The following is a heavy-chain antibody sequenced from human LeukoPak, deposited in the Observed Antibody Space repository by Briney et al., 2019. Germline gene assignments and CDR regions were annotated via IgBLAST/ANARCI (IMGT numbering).Heavy chain of an antibody. Sequence: GTSLRLSCAASGFNFRNYGMHWVRQAPGKGLEWVAVAYGDGTDRYYADSVKGRFTISKDISRNTLSVQMNSLRVEDTAVYYCATGGGYYYDHWGQGTLVTVAS. CDR3: ATGGGYYYDH. J-gene: IGHJ4*02. V-gene: IGHV3-33*01. CDR2: AYGDGTDR. CDR1: GFNFRNYG. D-gene: IGHD3-3*01.